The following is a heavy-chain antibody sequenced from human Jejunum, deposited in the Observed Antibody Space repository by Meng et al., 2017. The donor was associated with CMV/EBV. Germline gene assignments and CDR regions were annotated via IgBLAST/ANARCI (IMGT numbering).Heavy chain of an antibody. J-gene: IGHJ5*02. D-gene: IGHD1-26*01. V-gene: IGHV3-33*03. CDR3: AKGGSGSYDRFDP. CDR1: GFTFRNFG. Sequence: CAASGFTFRNFGMHWVRQAPGKGLEWVAVIWGDGSEKYYSDSVKGRFTISRDNPKNTLYLQMNSLRPEDTAVYFCAKGGSGSYDRFDPWGQGTLVTVSS. CDR2: IWGDGSEK.